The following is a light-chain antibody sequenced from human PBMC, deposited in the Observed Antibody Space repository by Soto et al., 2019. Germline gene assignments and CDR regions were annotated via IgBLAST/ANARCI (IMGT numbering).Light chain of an antibody. CDR2: KAS. Sequence: DIQMTQSPSTLSASVGDRVTITCRASQSISSWLAWYQQKPGRAPKLLIYKASSLETGVPSRFSGSGSGTQFTLLISSLQPDDFASYYCQQYGSSSPSTFGQGPKVEIK. CDR1: QSISSW. CDR3: QQYGSSSPST. J-gene: IGKJ1*01. V-gene: IGKV1-5*03.